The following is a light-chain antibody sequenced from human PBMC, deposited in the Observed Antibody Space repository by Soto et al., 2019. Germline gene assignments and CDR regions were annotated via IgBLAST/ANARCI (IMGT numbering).Light chain of an antibody. CDR3: VLYMGRGIWV. CDR1: SGSVSTNNY. Sequence: QTVVTQEPSFSVSPGGTVTLTCALSSGSVSTNNYPGWCQQTPGQAPRTLIFRTNTRSSGVPDRFSGSILGNKAALTITGAQADDESDYYCVLYMGRGIWVFGGGTKLTVL. CDR2: RTN. V-gene: IGLV8-61*01. J-gene: IGLJ3*02.